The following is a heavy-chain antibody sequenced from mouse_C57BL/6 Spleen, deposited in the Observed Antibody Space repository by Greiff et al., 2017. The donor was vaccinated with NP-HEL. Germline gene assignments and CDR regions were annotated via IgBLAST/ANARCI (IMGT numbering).Heavy chain of an antibody. Sequence: EVQLQQSGPVLVKPGASVKMSCKASGYTFTDYYMNWVKQSHGKSLEWIGVINPYNGGTSYNQKFKGKATLTVDKSSSTAYMELNSLTSEDSAVYYCARTGIGSYYFDYWGQGTTLTVSS. D-gene: IGHD4-1*01. CDR1: GYTFTDYY. J-gene: IGHJ2*01. V-gene: IGHV1-19*01. CDR2: INPYNGGT. CDR3: ARTGIGSYYFDY.